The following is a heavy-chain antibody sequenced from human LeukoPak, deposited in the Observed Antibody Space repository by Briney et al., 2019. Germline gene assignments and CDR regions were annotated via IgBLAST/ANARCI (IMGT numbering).Heavy chain of an antibody. CDR1: GGSISSYY. CDR3: ARASSGTYYYFDY. V-gene: IGHV4-4*07. J-gene: IGHJ4*02. Sequence: SETLSLTCTVSGGSISSYYWNWIRQPAGKGLEWIGRIYTSGTTTYNPSLKSRVIMSVDKSKNQFSLKLSSVTAADTAVYYCARASSGTYYYFDYWGQGTLVTVSS. CDR2: IYTSGTT. D-gene: IGHD1-26*01.